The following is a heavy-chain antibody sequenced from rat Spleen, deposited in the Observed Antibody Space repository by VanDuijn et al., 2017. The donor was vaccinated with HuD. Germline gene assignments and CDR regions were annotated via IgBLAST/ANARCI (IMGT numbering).Heavy chain of an antibody. D-gene: IGHD4-6*01. Sequence: EVQLVESGGGLVQPGRSLKLSCAASGFTFSNYGMAWVRLAPTTGLEWVESISADGGNTYYLDSVKGRFTISRDDTKSMLYLQMDSLRSEDTATYYLARQKQDIFLLDYWGQGAMVTVSS. CDR1: GFTFSNYG. CDR2: ISADGGNT. V-gene: IGHV5S13*01. J-gene: IGHJ2*01. CDR3: ARQKQDIFLLDY.